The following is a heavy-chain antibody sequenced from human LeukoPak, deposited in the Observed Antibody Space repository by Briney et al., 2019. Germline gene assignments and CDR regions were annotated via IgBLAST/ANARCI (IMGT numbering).Heavy chain of an antibody. V-gene: IGHV4-4*07. CDR3: ASTNYDSSGYYPY. J-gene: IGHJ4*02. Sequence: PSETLSLTCTVYGGSISSYFWSWIRQPAGKGLEWIGRIYTSGSTNYNPSLKSRVTISVDKSKNQFSLKLSSVTAADTAVYYCASTNYDSSGYYPYWGQGTLVTVSS. CDR2: IYTSGST. CDR1: GGSISSYF. D-gene: IGHD3-22*01.